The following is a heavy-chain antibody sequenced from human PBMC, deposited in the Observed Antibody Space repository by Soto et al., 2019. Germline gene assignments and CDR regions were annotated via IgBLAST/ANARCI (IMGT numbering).Heavy chain of an antibody. V-gene: IGHV3-49*04. CDR1: GFTIDDYA. Sequence: SLRLSCTVSGFTIDDYAMSWVRQAPGKGREWVGFISSQAFGGTTEYAASVEGRFTISTDESKTIAYLQMNSLKAADTAVYFCATVYFYDSSADYYFDYWGQGTLVTVSS. CDR3: ATVYFYDSSADYYFDY. CDR2: ISSQAFGGTT. D-gene: IGHD3-22*01. J-gene: IGHJ4*02.